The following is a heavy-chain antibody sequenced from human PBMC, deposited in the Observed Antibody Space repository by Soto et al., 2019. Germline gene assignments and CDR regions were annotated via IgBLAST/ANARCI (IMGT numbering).Heavy chain of an antibody. V-gene: IGHV1-8*01. CDR1: GYTFTSYD. Sequence: ASVKFSCKASGYTFTSYDIYWVRQATGQGLELMGWMNPNTGNSGYAQKFQGRVTMTSDTSISTAHMELSSLRSEDTAVYYCGETDGENGWNGFGAAKVYFDCRGHGTPGT. CDR3: GETDGENGWNGFGAAKVYFDC. D-gene: IGHD1-1*01. J-gene: IGHJ4*01. CDR2: MNPNTGNS.